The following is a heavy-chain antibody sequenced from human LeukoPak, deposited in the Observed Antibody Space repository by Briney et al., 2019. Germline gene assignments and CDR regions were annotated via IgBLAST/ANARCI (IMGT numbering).Heavy chain of an antibody. CDR2: IYPGDSDT. CDR1: GYNFTSYL. CDR3: ARYSSGWYEEIDY. J-gene: IGHJ4*02. D-gene: IGHD6-19*01. V-gene: IGHV5-51*01. Sequence: GESRKISCKGSGYNFTSYLISWVRQLPVKGLEWMGIIYPGDSDTRYSPSFQGQVTISADKSISTAYLQWSSLKASDTAMYYCARYSSGWYEEIDYWGQGTLVTVSS.